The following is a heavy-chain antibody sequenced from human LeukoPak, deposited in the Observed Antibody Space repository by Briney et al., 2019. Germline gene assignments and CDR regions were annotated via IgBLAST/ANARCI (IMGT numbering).Heavy chain of an antibody. J-gene: IGHJ5*02. CDR1: GYSFTSYW. Sequence: GESLKISWKGSGYSFTSYWIGWVRQMPGKGLGWVGISYPGESDTRYRPSFQGQVTISADKTISTAYLQWSSLKASDTAMYYCARTHYYDSSGYFNWFDPWGQGTLVTVSP. D-gene: IGHD3-22*01. V-gene: IGHV5-51*01. CDR3: ARTHYYDSSGYFNWFDP. CDR2: SYPGESDT.